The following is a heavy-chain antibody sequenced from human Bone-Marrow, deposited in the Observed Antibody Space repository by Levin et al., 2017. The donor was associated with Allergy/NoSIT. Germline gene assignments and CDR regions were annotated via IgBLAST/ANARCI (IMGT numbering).Heavy chain of an antibody. V-gene: IGHV3-30*18. D-gene: IGHD1-26*01. Sequence: GESLKISCAASGFTFRSYGMHWVRQAPGKGLEWVAVLSHDGSTQYYADSVKGRFTISRDNSKNTLYLQMNNLRPEDTAVYFCAKDVGAQDYSDYWGQGTLVTVSS. CDR1: GFTFRSYG. CDR3: AKDVGAQDYSDY. J-gene: IGHJ4*02. CDR2: LSHDGSTQ.